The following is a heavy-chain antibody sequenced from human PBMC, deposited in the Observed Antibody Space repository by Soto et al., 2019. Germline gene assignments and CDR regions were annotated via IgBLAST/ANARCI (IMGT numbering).Heavy chain of an antibody. CDR1: GFTVSSYA. Sequence: EVQLLESGGGLVQPGGSLRLSCAASGFTVSSYAMSWVRQAPGKGLEWVSAMSGSGGSTDYADSVKGRFTISRDNSKNTLYWQMNSLRAEDTAVYYCANYPRNNDYGDPDPFDIWGQGTMVTVSS. D-gene: IGHD4-17*01. CDR2: MSGSGGST. V-gene: IGHV3-23*01. CDR3: ANYPRNNDYGDPDPFDI. J-gene: IGHJ3*02.